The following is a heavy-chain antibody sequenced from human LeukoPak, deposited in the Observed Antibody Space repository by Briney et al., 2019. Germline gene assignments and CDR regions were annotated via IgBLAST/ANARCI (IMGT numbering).Heavy chain of an antibody. J-gene: IGHJ4*02. CDR3: ARDPEGYYGSGSYSSFDY. V-gene: IGHV1-46*01. CDR1: GYTFIGYY. CDR2: INPSGGST. Sequence: ASVKVSCKASGYTFIGYYLHWVRQAPGQGLEWMGIINPSGGSTSYAQKFQGRVTMTRDMSTSTVYMELSSLRSEDTAVYYCARDPEGYYGSGSYSSFDYWGQGTLVTVSP. D-gene: IGHD3-10*01.